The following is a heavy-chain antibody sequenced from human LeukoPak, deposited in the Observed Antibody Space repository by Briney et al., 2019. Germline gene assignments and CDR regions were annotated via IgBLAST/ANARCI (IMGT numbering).Heavy chain of an antibody. V-gene: IGHV3-30-3*01. CDR1: GFTFSSYA. CDR3: ARDHYDSSGSADY. D-gene: IGHD3-22*01. Sequence: GRSLRLSCAASGFTFSSYAMHWVRQAPCKGLEWVAVISYDGCNKYYADSVKGGSTIPRHNSKNTLDLQMNSLRAEDTAVYYCARDHYDSSGSADYWGQGTLVTVSS. J-gene: IGHJ4*02. CDR2: ISYDGCNK.